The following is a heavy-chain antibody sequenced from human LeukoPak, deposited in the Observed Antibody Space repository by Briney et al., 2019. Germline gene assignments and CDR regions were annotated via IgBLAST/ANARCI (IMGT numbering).Heavy chain of an antibody. Sequence: SETLSLTCTLYGGSISSYYWSCIRHPPGKGLEWIGYIYYSGSTNYNPSLKSRVSISVDTSKNQFSLRLRSVTAADTAVYYCARRPPDMVAFDYWGQGTLVTVSS. CDR1: GGSISSYY. CDR2: IYYSGST. J-gene: IGHJ4*02. CDR3: ARRPPDMVAFDY. V-gene: IGHV4-59*01. D-gene: IGHD5-18*01.